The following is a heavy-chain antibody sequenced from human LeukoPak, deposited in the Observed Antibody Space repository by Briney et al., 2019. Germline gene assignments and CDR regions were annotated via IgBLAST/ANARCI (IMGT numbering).Heavy chain of an antibody. Sequence: SETLSLTCTVSGGSISSSSYYWGWLRQPPGKGLEWIGSIYYSGSTYYNPSLKSRVTTSVDTSKNQFSLKLSSVTAADTAVYYCARGEAAAAADWYFDLWGRGTLVTVSS. D-gene: IGHD6-13*01. CDR3: ARGEAAAAADWYFDL. CDR1: GGSISSSSYY. J-gene: IGHJ2*01. V-gene: IGHV4-39*07. CDR2: IYYSGST.